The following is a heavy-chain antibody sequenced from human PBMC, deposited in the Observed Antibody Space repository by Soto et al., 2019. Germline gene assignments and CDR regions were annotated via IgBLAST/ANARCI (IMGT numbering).Heavy chain of an antibody. V-gene: IGHV3-33*01. CDR1: GFTFSSYG. J-gene: IGHJ4*02. CDR3: ASSSCFWAEGYDY. Sequence: GGSLRLSCAASGFTFSSYGMHWVRQAPGKGLEWVAVIWYDGSNKYYADSVKGRFTISRDNSKNTLYLQMNSLRAEDTAVYYCASSSCFWAEGYDYWGQGPLVTVSS. CDR2: IWYDGSNK. D-gene: IGHD6-13*01.